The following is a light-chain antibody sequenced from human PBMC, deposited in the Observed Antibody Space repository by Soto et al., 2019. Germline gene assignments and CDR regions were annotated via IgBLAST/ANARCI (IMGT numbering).Light chain of an antibody. CDR3: QQYINDLPA. Sequence: DIVMPQSPDSLAVSLFERATINXNSGQSVLYNSDNKNYLAWYQQKPGQPPRLLIYWASTRESGVPDRFSGSGSGTDFTLTISSLQAEDVAVYYCQQYINDLPAFGQGTKVDI. V-gene: IGKV4-1*01. J-gene: IGKJ1*01. CDR2: WAS. CDR1: QSVLYNSDNKNY.